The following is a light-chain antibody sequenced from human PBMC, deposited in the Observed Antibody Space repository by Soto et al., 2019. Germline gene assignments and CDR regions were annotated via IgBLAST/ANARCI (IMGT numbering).Light chain of an antibody. CDR1: QSIGTS. Sequence: DLQMTQSPSTLSASVGDRVTIACRASQSIGTSLAWYQQKAGKAPKLLLYEASNLESGVPSRFSGSGSGTEFTLTISSLQPDDFATYSCQQYRHMRTFGQGTKVEI. V-gene: IGKV1-5*03. CDR2: EAS. J-gene: IGKJ1*01. CDR3: QQYRHMRT.